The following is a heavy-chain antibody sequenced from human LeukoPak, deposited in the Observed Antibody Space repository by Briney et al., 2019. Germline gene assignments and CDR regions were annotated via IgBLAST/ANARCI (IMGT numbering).Heavy chain of an antibody. CDR2: IYSSGST. CDR3: ARSHYYDSSGYYYVGNWFDP. Sequence: SETLSLTCIVSGDSISTSSSYWGWIRQPPGKGLEWIGSIYSSGSTYYNPSLKSRVTISVDTSKNQFSLKLSSVTAADTAVYYCARSHYYDSSGYYYVGNWFDPWGQGTLVTVSS. D-gene: IGHD3-22*01. CDR1: GDSISTSSSY. V-gene: IGHV4-39*07. J-gene: IGHJ5*02.